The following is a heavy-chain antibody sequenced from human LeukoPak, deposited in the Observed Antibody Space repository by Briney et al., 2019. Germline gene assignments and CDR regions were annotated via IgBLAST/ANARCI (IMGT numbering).Heavy chain of an antibody. Sequence: PSETLSLTCTVSGDSISSSSYYWGWIRQPPGKGLEWIASIYYTESTYYNSSLKSRVTISVDTSRNQFSLRLDSVTAADTAVYYCASGYSSSSFDYWGQGALVTVSS. CDR1: GDSISSSSYY. D-gene: IGHD6-6*01. CDR2: IYYTEST. V-gene: IGHV4-39*01. J-gene: IGHJ4*02. CDR3: ASGYSSSSFDY.